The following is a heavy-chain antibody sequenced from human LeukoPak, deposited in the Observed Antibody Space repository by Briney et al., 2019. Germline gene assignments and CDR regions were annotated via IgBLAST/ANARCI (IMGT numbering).Heavy chain of an antibody. CDR3: AADAYSGYDSDWFDP. CDR1: GFTFTSSA. D-gene: IGHD5-12*01. V-gene: IGHV1-58*02. J-gene: IGHJ5*02. CDR2: IVVGSGNT. Sequence: SVKVSCKASGFTFTSSAMQWVRQARGQRLEWIGWIVVGSGNTNYAQKFQERVTITRDMSTSTAYMELSSLRSEDTAVYYCAADAYSGYDSDWFDPWGQGTLVTVSS.